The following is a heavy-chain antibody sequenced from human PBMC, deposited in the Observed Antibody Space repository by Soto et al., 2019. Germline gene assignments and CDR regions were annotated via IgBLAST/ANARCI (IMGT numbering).Heavy chain of an antibody. D-gene: IGHD4-17*01. Sequence: QVQLQESGPGLVKPSQTLSLTCIVSGGSISSGDYYWSWVRQPPGKGLEWIGYIYYSGSTYYNPSLKSRVTISADTSKNQFSLKLSSVTAADTDVYYCARAKGLLTVTTSWFDPWGQGTLVTVSS. CDR2: IYYSGST. V-gene: IGHV4-30-4*01. CDR1: GGSISSGDYY. CDR3: ARAKGLLTVTTSWFDP. J-gene: IGHJ5*02.